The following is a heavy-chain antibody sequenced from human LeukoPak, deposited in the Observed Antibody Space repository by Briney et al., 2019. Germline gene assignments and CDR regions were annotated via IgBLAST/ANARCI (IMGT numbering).Heavy chain of an antibody. D-gene: IGHD3-10*01. V-gene: IGHV6-1*01. CDR1: GDSVSSNSAA. CDR2: TYYRSKWYN. CDR3: ARITMVRGVATHFDY. Sequence: SQTLSLTCAISGDSVSSNSAAWNWIRRSPSRGLEWLGRTYYRSKWYNGYAVSVKSRITINPDTSKNQFSLQLNSVTPEDTAVYYCARITMVRGVATHFDYWGQGTLVTVSS. J-gene: IGHJ4*02.